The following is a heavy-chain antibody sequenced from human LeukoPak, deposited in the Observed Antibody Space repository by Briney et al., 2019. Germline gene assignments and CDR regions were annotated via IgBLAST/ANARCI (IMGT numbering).Heavy chain of an antibody. CDR1: GFTFSTYA. J-gene: IGHJ3*02. D-gene: IGHD4-17*01. CDR3: ARDFSDYGDYPGAFDI. V-gene: IGHV3-30-3*01. CDR2: ISYDGSNK. Sequence: AGSLRLSCAASGFTFSTYAMNWVRQAPGKGLEWVAVISYDGSNKYYADSVKGRFTISRDNSKNTLYLQMNSLRAEDTAVYYCARDFSDYGDYPGAFDIWGQGTMVTVSS.